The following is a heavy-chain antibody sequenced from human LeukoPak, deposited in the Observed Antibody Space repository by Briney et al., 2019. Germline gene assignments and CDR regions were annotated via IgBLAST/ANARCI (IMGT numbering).Heavy chain of an antibody. V-gene: IGHV1-69*01. D-gene: IGHD3-10*01. CDR3: ARNSGYGSGSYYGY. J-gene: IGHJ4*02. CDR2: IIPIFGTA. Sequence: WVRQAPGXGXXWMGGIIPIFGTANYAQKFQGRVTITAHESTSTAYMELSSLRSEDTAVYYCARNSGYGSGSYYGYWGQGTLVTVSS.